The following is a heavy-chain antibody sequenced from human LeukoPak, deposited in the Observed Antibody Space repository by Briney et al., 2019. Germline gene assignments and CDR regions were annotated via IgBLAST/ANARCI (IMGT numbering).Heavy chain of an antibody. CDR3: ARGLTLRYFDWAPYYFDY. V-gene: IGHV4-34*01. CDR2: INHSGST. J-gene: IGHJ4*02. CDR1: GGSFSGYY. Sequence: SSETLSLTCAVYGGSFSGYYWSWIRQPPGKGLEWIGEINHSGSTNYNPSLKSRVTISVDTSKNQFSLKLSSVTAADTAVYYCARGLTLRYFDWAPYYFDYWGQGTLVTVSS. D-gene: IGHD3-9*01.